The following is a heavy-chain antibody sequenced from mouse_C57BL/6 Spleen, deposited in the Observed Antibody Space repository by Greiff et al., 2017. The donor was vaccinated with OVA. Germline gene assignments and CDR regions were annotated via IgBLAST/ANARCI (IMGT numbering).Heavy chain of an antibody. D-gene: IGHD1-1*01. Sequence: QVQLQQPGAELVKPGASVKLSCKASGYTFTSYWLQWVKQRPGQGLEWIGEIDPSDSYTNYNQKFKGKATLTVDTSSSTAYLQRSSLTSEDSAVYYFARGGYYSSSSYWYFDVWGTGTTVTVSS. V-gene: IGHV1-50*01. CDR1: GYTFTSYW. J-gene: IGHJ1*03. CDR3: ARGGYYSSSSYWYFDV. CDR2: IDPSDSYT.